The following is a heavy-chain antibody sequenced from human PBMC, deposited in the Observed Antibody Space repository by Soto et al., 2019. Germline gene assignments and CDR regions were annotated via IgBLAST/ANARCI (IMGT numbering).Heavy chain of an antibody. Sequence: WGSMRLSCSASGLTLYRYAMSGFRQAPGKGLEWVSAISGSGGSTYYADSVKCRFTISRDTCKITVYFQMHRMRVVHTAVYYCSKDLCLTARISDMLVGGQGTLVAVST. D-gene: IGHD6-6*01. CDR1: GLTLYRYA. CDR3: SKDLCLTARISDMLV. CDR2: ISGSGGST. V-gene: IGHV3-23*01. J-gene: IGHJ4*01.